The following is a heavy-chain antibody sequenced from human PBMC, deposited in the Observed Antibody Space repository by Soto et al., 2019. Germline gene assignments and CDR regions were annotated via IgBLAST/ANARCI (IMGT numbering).Heavy chain of an antibody. D-gene: IGHD3-22*01. J-gene: IGHJ4*02. Sequence: QVQLVQSGAEVKKPGASVKVSCKASGYTFTSYGISWVRQAPGQGLEWMGWISAYNGNTNYAQKLQGRVTMTTDTTTSTAYMELRSLRSDDTAVHDCARVARVVITTPADYWGQGTMVTVSS. CDR3: ARVARVVITTPADY. CDR1: GYTFTSYG. CDR2: ISAYNGNT. V-gene: IGHV1-18*01.